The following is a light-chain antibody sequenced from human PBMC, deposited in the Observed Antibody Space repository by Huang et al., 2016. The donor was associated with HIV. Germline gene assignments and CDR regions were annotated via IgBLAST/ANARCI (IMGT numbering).Light chain of an antibody. CDR1: QSVNSN. CDR3: QQYNNWPRT. CDR2: GAT. Sequence: EIVMTQSPATVSVSPGERATLSCRAGQSVNSNLAWYQQKRGQAPRLLIYGATSRATGIPVRFSGSGSGTEFTLTISSLQSEDVAVYYCQQYNNWPRTFGQGTKVDIK. V-gene: IGKV3-15*01. J-gene: IGKJ1*01.